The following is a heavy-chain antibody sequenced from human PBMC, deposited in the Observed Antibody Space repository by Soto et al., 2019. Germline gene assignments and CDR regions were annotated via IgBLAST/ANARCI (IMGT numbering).Heavy chain of an antibody. J-gene: IGHJ4*02. V-gene: IGHV3-33*01. CDR1: GFTFSSYG. D-gene: IGHD2-8*01. CDR2: IWYDGSNK. CDR3: ARDRPDCTNGVCYMGGSDY. Sequence: VQLVESGGGVVQPGRSLRLSCAASGFTFSSYGMHWVRQAPGKGLEWVAVIWYDGSNKYYADSVKGRFTISRDNSKNTLYLQMNSLRAEDTAVYYCARDRPDCTNGVCYMGGSDYRGQGTLVTVSS.